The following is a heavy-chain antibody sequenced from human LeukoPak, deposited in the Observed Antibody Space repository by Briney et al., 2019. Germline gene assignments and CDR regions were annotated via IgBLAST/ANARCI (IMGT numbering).Heavy chain of an antibody. Sequence: QPGGSLRLSCAASGFTFTDYSKNWVRQAPGKGLEWVSSMNSDGSHIYHAGSVEGRFTISRDNARNSLYLQMNGLRDEDTAVYYCARGSFGVFDYWGQGILVTVSS. CDR2: MNSDGSHI. D-gene: IGHD3-10*01. J-gene: IGHJ4*02. CDR3: ARGSFGVFDY. CDR1: GFTFTDYS. V-gene: IGHV3-48*02.